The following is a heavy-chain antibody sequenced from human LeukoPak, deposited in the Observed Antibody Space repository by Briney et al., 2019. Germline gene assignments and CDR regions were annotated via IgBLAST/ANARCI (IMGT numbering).Heavy chain of an antibody. J-gene: IGHJ6*03. V-gene: IGHV3-15*01. CDR2: IKSKTDGGTT. Sequence: GGSLRLSCAASGSTFSNAWMSWVRQAPGKGLEWVGRIKSKTDGGTTDYAAPVKGRFTISRDDSKNTLYLQMNSLKTEDTAVYYCTTGGSIQLWSTYYMDVWGKGTTVTVSS. D-gene: IGHD5-18*01. CDR3: TTGGSIQLWSTYYMDV. CDR1: GSTFSNAW.